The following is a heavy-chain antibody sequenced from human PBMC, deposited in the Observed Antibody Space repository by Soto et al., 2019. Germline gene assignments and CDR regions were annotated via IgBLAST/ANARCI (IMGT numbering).Heavy chain of an antibody. CDR3: ARDHGILTGYYWVGVHNYYGMDV. J-gene: IGHJ6*02. CDR1: GVSISSGDYY. V-gene: IGHV4-30-4*01. Sequence: SETLSLTCTVSGVSISSGDYYWIWIRQPPGKGLEWIGYIYYSGSTYYNPSLKSRVTISVDTSKNQFSLKLSSVTAADTAVYYCARDHGILTGYYWVGVHNYYGMDVWGQGTTVSVSS. D-gene: IGHD3-9*01. CDR2: IYYSGST.